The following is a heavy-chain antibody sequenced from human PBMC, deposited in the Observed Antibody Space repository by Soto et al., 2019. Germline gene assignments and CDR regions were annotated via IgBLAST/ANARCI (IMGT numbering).Heavy chain of an antibody. CDR1: GGTISSCGYY. CDR3: ARARYCSSTSCYAATYYYYMDV. D-gene: IGHD2-2*01. Sequence: PSETMSLTCTVSGGTISSCGYYWIWIHTHPGRGLEWIGCIYYSGSTNYNPSLKSRVTISVYTSKNQFSLKLSSVTAADTAVYYCARARYCSSTSCYAATYYYYMDVWGKGTTVTVSS. CDR2: IYYSGST. V-gene: IGHV4-61*08. J-gene: IGHJ6*03.